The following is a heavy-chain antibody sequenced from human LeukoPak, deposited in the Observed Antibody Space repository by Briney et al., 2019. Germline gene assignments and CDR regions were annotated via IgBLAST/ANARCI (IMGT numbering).Heavy chain of an antibody. CDR2: ISGSGGST. V-gene: IGHV3-23*01. J-gene: IGHJ4*02. CDR1: GFIFSTYA. D-gene: IGHD3-16*01. CDR3: AKWGMNGGEFDY. Sequence: GGSLRLSCAASGFIFSTYAMSWVRQAPGKGLEWVSAISGSGGSTYYADSVKGRFTISRDNSKNTLYLQMNSLRAEDTAVYYCAKWGMNGGEFDYWGQGTLVTVSS.